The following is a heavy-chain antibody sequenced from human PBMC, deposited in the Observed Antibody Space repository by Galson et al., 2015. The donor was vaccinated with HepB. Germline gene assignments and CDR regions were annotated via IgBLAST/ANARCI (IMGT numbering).Heavy chain of an antibody. D-gene: IGHD5-18*01. Sequence: SVKVSCKASGYTFTGYYMHWVRQAPGQGLEWMGWISAYNGNTNYAQKLQGRVTMTTDTSTSTAYMELRSLRSDDTAVYYCARGRGYSSGGFFDYWGQGTLVTVSS. CDR1: GYTFTGYY. J-gene: IGHJ4*02. CDR3: ARGRGYSSGGFFDY. V-gene: IGHV1-18*04. CDR2: ISAYNGNT.